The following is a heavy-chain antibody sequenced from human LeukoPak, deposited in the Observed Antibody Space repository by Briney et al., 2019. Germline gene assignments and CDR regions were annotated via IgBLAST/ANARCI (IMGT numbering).Heavy chain of an antibody. Sequence: PSETLSLTCTVSGGSISSYYWSWIRQPPGKGLEWIGYIYYSGSTNYNPSLKSRVTISVDTSKNQFSLKLSSVTAADTAVYYCARDLKVMAVADGWANNHYYMDVWGKGTTVAVSS. V-gene: IGHV4-59*01. J-gene: IGHJ6*03. CDR1: GGSISSYY. CDR2: IYYSGST. CDR3: ARDLKVMAVADGWANNHYYMDV. D-gene: IGHD6-19*01.